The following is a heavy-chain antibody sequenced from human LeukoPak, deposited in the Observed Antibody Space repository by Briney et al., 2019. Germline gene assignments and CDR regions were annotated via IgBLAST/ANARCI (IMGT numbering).Heavy chain of an antibody. D-gene: IGHD2-2*01. CDR1: GYTFTSYY. V-gene: IGHV1-46*01. J-gene: IGHJ4*02. CDR2: INPSGGST. Sequence: ASVKVSCKASGYTFTSYYMHWVRQAPGQGLEWMGIINPSGGSTSYAQKFQGRVTMTRDTSTSTVYMELSSLRSEDTAVYYCARENCSSTSCFYYFDYWGQGTLVTVSS. CDR3: ARENCSSTSCFYYFDY.